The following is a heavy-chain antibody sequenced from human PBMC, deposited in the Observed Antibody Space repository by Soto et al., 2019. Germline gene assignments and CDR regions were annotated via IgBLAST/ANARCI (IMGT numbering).Heavy chain of an antibody. D-gene: IGHD3-9*01. CDR3: ARGFDILTGYYPFDP. J-gene: IGHJ5*02. CDR1: GGSISSYY. V-gene: IGHV4-4*07. CDR2: IYTSGST. Sequence: QVQLQESGPGLVKPSETLSLTCTVSGGSISSYYWSWIRQPAGKGLEWIGRIYTSGSTNYNPSLKSRVTMSVDTSKNQFSLKLSSVTAADAAVYYCARGFDILTGYYPFDPWGQGTLVTVSS.